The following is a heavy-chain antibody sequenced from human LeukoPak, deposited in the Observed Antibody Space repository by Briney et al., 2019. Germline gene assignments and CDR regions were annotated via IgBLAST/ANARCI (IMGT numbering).Heavy chain of an antibody. CDR3: ARVESDWNEPRFDY. CDR1: GFTFSSYA. V-gene: IGHV3-30*04. D-gene: IGHD1-1*01. Sequence: GGSLRLSCAASGFTFSSYAMHWVRQAPGKGLEWVAVISYDGSNKYYADSVKGRFTISRDNSKNTLYLQMNSLRAEDTAVYYCARVESDWNEPRFDYWGQGTLVTVSS. J-gene: IGHJ4*02. CDR2: ISYDGSNK.